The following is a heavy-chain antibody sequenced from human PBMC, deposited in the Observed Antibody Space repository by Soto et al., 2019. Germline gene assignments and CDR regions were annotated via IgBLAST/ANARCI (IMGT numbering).Heavy chain of an antibody. CDR3: ARRIAVAGKDYYYYGMDV. Sequence: QVQLVQSGAEVKKPGASVKVSCKASGYTFTSYDINWVRQATGQGLEWMGWMNPNSGNTGYAQRFQGRVTMTKNTSISTAYMELSSLRSEDTAVYYCARRIAVAGKDYYYYGMDVWGQGTTVTVSS. CDR2: MNPNSGNT. CDR1: GYTFTSYD. J-gene: IGHJ6*02. D-gene: IGHD6-19*01. V-gene: IGHV1-8*01.